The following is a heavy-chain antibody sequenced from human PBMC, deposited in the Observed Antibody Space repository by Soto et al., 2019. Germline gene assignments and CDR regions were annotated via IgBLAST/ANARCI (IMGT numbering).Heavy chain of an antibody. CDR3: AKKGSPSGDNKSWYFDL. V-gene: IGHV3-23*01. CDR1: GFTFSSYT. Sequence: GGSLRLSCAASGFTFSSYTMTWVRQAPGKGLEWISVIIGSGTSTYYADSVKGRFTISRDNSKNTLYLQMIGLRAEDTAVYYCAKKGSPSGDNKSWYFDLWGRGALVTVSS. CDR2: IIGSGTST. D-gene: IGHD1-26*01. J-gene: IGHJ2*01.